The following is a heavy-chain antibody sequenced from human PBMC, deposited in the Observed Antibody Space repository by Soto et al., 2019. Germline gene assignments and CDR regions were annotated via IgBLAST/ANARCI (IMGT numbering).Heavy chain of an antibody. CDR2: IHYSGST. Sequence: PSETLSLTCAVFGGSIRNTDWCTWVRQPPGKGLEWIGEIHYSGSTNYNSSLKSRVTVSLDKSKNQFSLELTSVTAADTAVYYCARVPDRWGQGTLVTSPQ. CDR3: ARVPDR. D-gene: IGHD2-2*01. J-gene: IGHJ5*02. V-gene: IGHV4-4*02. CDR1: GGSIRNTDW.